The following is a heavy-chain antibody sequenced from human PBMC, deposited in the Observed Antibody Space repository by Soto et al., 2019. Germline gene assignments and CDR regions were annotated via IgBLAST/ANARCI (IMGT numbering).Heavy chain of an antibody. Sequence: GGSLRLSCAASGFPFSSYNMNLVRQAPGKGLEWVSFISISSSYIYYADSVKGRFIISRDNAKNSLYMQMNSLRAEDTAVYYCERHRGVTLPPDYRYDYGLDVWGQGTTVTVSS. CDR3: ERHRGVTLPPDYRYDYGLDV. D-gene: IGHD3-16*01. CDR1: GFPFSSYN. V-gene: IGHV3-21*01. J-gene: IGHJ6*02. CDR2: ISISSSYI.